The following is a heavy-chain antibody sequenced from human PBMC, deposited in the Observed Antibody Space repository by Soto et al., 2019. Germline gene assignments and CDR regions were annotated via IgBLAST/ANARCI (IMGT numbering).Heavy chain of an antibody. CDR1: GFIFSSYS. J-gene: IGHJ4*02. Sequence: EVQLVESRGGLVKPGGSLRLSCAASGFIFSSYSMNWVRQAPGKGLEWVSSISPRSDYIYFAASMRGRFTISRDNAQNSLYLQMNNLRAEDTAVYHCARVSGTLERYSDLDYWGQGTLVTVSS. D-gene: IGHD1-1*01. CDR2: ISPRSDYI. CDR3: ARVSGTLERYSDLDY. V-gene: IGHV3-21*01.